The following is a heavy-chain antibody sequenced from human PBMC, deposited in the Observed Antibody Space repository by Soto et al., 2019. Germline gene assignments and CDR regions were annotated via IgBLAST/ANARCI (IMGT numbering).Heavy chain of an antibody. CDR2: IYYSGST. D-gene: IGHD3-10*01. V-gene: IGHV4-59*01. Sequence: PSETLSLTCTVSGGSISSYYWSWIRQPPGKGLEWIGYIYYSGSTNYNPSLKSRVTIAVDTSKNQFSPKLSSVTAADTAVYYWARGTMVLGVIFPWFDPWGQGTLVTVSS. CDR3: ARGTMVLGVIFPWFDP. J-gene: IGHJ5*02. CDR1: GGSISSYY.